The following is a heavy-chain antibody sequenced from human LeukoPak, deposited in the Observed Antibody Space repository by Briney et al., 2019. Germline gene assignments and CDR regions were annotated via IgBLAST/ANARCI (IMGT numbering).Heavy chain of an antibody. V-gene: IGHV1-69*06. CDR1: GGTFSTHA. CDR2: IIPIFGTT. Sequence: SVKVSCKASGGTFSTHAISWVRQAPGQGLEWMGGIIPIFGTTNYAQKFQGRVTITADKSMSTAYMELNSLRSEDTAVYYCARDPAYSSAYWGQGTLVTVSS. J-gene: IGHJ4*02. D-gene: IGHD6-25*01. CDR3: ARDPAYSSAY.